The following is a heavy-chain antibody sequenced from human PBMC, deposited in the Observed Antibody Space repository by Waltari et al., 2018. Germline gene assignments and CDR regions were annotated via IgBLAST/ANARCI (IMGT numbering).Heavy chain of an antibody. CDR2: INPNSGGT. J-gene: IGHJ6*03. CDR1: VYTFTGYY. Sequence: QVQLVQSGAEVKKPGASVQVSCKASVYTFTGYYMHWVRPPPGQGLEWMGWINPNSGGTNYAQKFQGRVTMTRDTSLSTAYMELSRLRSDDTAVYYCARVVVTYDYYYYYMDVWGKGTTVTISS. V-gene: IGHV1-2*02. CDR3: ARVVVTYDYYYYYMDV. D-gene: IGHD2-21*02.